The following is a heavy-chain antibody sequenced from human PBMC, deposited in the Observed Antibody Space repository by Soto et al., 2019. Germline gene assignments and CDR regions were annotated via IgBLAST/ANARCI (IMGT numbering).Heavy chain of an antibody. D-gene: IGHD1-26*01. CDR3: ARLNLGATTGSYYYYGMDV. CDR2: IYPGDSDT. J-gene: IGHJ6*02. CDR1: GYSFTSYW. Sequence: PGESLKISCMGSGYSFTSYWIGWVRQMPGKGLEWMGIIYPGDSDTRYSPSFQGQVTISADKSISTAYLQWSSLKASDTAMYYCARLNLGATTGSYYYYGMDVWGQGTTVTVSS. V-gene: IGHV5-51*01.